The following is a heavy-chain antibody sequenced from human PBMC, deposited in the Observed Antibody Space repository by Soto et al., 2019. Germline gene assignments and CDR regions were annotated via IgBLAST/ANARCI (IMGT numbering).Heavy chain of an antibody. CDR3: ARGDGCSSSSCYSWSWFDP. CDR1: SASISSGGYY. J-gene: IGHJ5*02. Sequence: QVQLQESGPGLVKPSQTLSLTCTVSSASISSGGYYWSWIRQHPGRGPEWIGYIHYSGSAYYNPSLKSLVTISIDTSKGQFSLKVNSVTAADTAVYFCARGDGCSSSSCYSWSWFDPWGQGTLVTVSS. CDR2: IHYSGSA. V-gene: IGHV4-31*01. D-gene: IGHD2-2*01.